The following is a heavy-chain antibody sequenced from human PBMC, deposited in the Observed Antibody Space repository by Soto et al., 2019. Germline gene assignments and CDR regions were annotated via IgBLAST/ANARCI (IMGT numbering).Heavy chain of an antibody. D-gene: IGHD6-19*01. J-gene: IGHJ6*02. CDR2: ISYDGSNK. CDR3: AKDKIPGIAVAMDV. CDR1: GFTFSSYG. Sequence: GGSLRLSCAASGFTFSSYGMHWVRQAPGKGLEWVAVISYDGSNKYYADSVKGRFTISRDNSKNTLYLQMNSLRAEDTAVYYCAKDKIPGIAVAMDVWGQGTTVTVSS. V-gene: IGHV3-30*18.